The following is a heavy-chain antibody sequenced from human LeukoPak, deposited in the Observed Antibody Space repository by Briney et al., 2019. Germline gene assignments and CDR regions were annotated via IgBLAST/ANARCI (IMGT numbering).Heavy chain of an antibody. CDR3: ARDMFDWLFEDLEIGVSFDS. CDR2: IHPDGGST. D-gene: IGHD3-9*01. J-gene: IGHJ4*02. Sequence: ASVKVSCKASGYNFNDYYIYWVRQAPGHGLESMGYIHPDGGSTNYAQKFQGRVTMTSDMSTNTVYMELRSLRSEDTAVYYCARDMFDWLFEDLEIGVSFDSWGQGTLVTVSS. V-gene: IGHV1-46*02. CDR1: GYNFNDYY.